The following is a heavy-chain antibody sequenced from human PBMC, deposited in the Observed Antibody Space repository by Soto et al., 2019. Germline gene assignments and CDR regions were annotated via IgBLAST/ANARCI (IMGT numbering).Heavy chain of an antibody. CDR2: IHGSGST. CDR1: GASMNSYH. J-gene: IGHJ5*02. D-gene: IGHD6-13*01. Sequence: SETLSLTCTVSGASMNSYHWSWIRQPAGKGLEWIGHIHGSGSTNYNPSLKSRVTMSVDTSKNQFSLRLMSLTAADTAVYYCARDQGVAPAGINWFDPWGQGSPVTVSS. CDR3: ARDQGVAPAGINWFDP. V-gene: IGHV4-4*07.